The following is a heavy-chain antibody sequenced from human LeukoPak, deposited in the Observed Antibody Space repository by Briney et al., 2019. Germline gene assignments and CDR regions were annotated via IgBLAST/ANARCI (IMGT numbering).Heavy chain of an antibody. Sequence: GEFLKISCKGSGYSFTSYWIGWVRQMPGKGLEWMGIIYPGDSDTRYSPSFQGQVTISADKSISTAYLQWSSLKASDTAMYYCARHSEITFGGVIPFDYWGQGTLVTVSS. V-gene: IGHV5-51*01. CDR1: GYSFTSYW. CDR2: IYPGDSDT. J-gene: IGHJ4*02. CDR3: ARHSEITFGGVIPFDY. D-gene: IGHD3-16*02.